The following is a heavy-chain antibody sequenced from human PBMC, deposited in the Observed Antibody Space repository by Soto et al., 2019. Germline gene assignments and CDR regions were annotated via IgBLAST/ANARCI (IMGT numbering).Heavy chain of an antibody. CDR2: IYYSGST. Sequence: PSETLSLTCTVSGGSISSYYWSWIRQPPGKGLEWIGYIYYSGSTNYNPSLKSRVTISVDTSKNQFSLKLSSVTAADTAVYYCARGHLVRYFDWLPSWGMDVWGQGTTVTVSS. CDR1: GGSISSYY. J-gene: IGHJ6*02. V-gene: IGHV4-59*01. CDR3: ARGHLVRYFDWLPSWGMDV. D-gene: IGHD3-9*01.